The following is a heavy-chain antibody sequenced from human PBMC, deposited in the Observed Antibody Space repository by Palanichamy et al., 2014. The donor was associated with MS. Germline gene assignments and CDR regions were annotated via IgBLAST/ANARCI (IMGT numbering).Heavy chain of an antibody. Sequence: QVQLVQSGAEVKKPGVLGEGLPARLLETPSAPMPSAGCDRPLDKGLSGWATSIPIFGTPNYAQKFQGRVTLTADESTSTVNMELSSLRSADTAMYYCARGRIHYDILTGDYTPYNMDVWGQGTTVTVSS. J-gene: IGHJ6*02. D-gene: IGHD3-9*01. V-gene: IGHV1-69*01. CDR1: ETPSAPMP. CDR3: ARGRIHYDILTGDYTPYNMDV. CDR2: SIPIFGTP.